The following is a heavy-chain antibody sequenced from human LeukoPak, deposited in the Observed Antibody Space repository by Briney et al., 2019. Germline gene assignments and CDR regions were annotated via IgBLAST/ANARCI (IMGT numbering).Heavy chain of an antibody. CDR1: GFIFSSYA. CDR2: ISYDGSNK. CDR3: AVGATRYDY. V-gene: IGHV3-30*04. D-gene: IGHD1-26*01. J-gene: IGHJ4*02. Sequence: GGSLRLSCAASGFIFSSYAMHWVRQAPGKGLEWVAVISYDGSNKYYADSVKGRFTISRDNSKNTLYLQMNSLRAEDTAVYYCAVGATRYDYWGQGTLVTVSS.